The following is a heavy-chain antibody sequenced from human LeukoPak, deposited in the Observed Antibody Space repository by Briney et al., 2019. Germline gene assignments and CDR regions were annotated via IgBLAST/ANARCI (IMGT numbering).Heavy chain of an antibody. CDR3: AKEGGYSYGLYGMDV. D-gene: IGHD5-18*01. V-gene: IGHV3-23*01. Sequence: GGSLRLSCAASGITFSSYAMTWVRQAPGKGLEWVSSISGSGGSTYYADSVKGRFTISRDNSKNTLYLQMNSLRAEDTAVYYCAKEGGYSYGLYGMDVWGQGTTVTVSS. CDR2: ISGSGGST. CDR1: GITFSSYA. J-gene: IGHJ6*02.